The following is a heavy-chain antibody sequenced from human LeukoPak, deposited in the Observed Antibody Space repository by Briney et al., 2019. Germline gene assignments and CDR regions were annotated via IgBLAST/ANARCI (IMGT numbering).Heavy chain of an antibody. D-gene: IGHD4-17*01. Sequence: ASVKVSCKVSGYTLTELSTQWVRQAPGKGLEWMGGFDPEDGEMVYAEKFEGRVTMTEDTSTDAAYMELSSLRSEDTALYYCVTDFNDSGDYRGGFDIWGQGTMVTVSS. CDR1: GYTLTELS. CDR2: FDPEDGEM. CDR3: VTDFNDSGDYRGGFDI. V-gene: IGHV1-24*01. J-gene: IGHJ3*02.